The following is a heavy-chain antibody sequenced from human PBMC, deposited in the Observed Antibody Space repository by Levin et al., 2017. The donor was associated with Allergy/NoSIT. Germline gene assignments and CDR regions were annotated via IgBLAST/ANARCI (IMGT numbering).Heavy chain of an antibody. Sequence: NPSETLSLTCAVYGRSLTTHYWSWVRQPPGKGLEWIGEVDGGGNTTYNPSLKSRVTMSVDTSKNQVSLSMKSVTAADTAVYYCASRRWLRFWAYWGQGTPVTVSS. J-gene: IGHJ4*02. CDR1: GRSLTTHY. CDR2: VDGGGNT. V-gene: IGHV4-34*01. D-gene: IGHD5-12*01. CDR3: ASRRWLRFWAY.